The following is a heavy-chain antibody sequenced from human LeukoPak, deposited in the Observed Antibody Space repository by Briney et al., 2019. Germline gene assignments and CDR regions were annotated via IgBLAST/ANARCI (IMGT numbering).Heavy chain of an antibody. V-gene: IGHV3-30-3*01. J-gene: IGHJ4*02. CDR1: GFTFSSYA. D-gene: IGHD2-2*01. CDR2: ISYDGNHK. CDR3: ARDGPQIVPAVPSGY. Sequence: GTSLRLSCAASGFTFSSYAMHWVRQAPGRGLEWVAVISYDGNHKYYADSAKGRFTISRDNSKNTLYLQMNSLRAEDTAVYYCARDGPQIVPAVPSGYWGQGTLVTVSS.